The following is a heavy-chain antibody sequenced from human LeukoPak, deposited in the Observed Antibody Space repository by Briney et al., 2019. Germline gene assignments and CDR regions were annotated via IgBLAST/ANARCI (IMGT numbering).Heavy chain of an antibody. CDR1: GFTFSSYS. J-gene: IGHJ6*03. V-gene: IGHV3-48*01. CDR3: ASTTAHSSGWFDYYYYYYMDV. CDR2: ISSSSSTI. D-gene: IGHD6-19*01. Sequence: PGGSLRLSCAASGFTFSSYSMNWVRQAPGKGLEWVSYISSSSSTIYYADSVKGRFTISRDNAKNSLYLQMNSLRAEDTAVYYCASTTAHSSGWFDYYYYYYMDVWGKGTTVTVSS.